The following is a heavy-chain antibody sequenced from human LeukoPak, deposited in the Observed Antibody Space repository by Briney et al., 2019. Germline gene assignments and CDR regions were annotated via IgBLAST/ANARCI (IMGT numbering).Heavy chain of an antibody. CDR1: SYTFTRYG. J-gene: IGHJ4*02. CDR2: ISGYNGNT. V-gene: IGHV1-18*01. CDR3: ARSGRGTYYYFDL. D-gene: IGHD1-26*01. Sequence: ASVKVSCKASSYTFTRYGISWVRQAPGQGLEWMGWISGYNGNTNYAQKFQGRVSMAADTSTSTAYMELRSLRSDDTAVYYCARSGRGTYYYFDLWGQGTLVTVSS.